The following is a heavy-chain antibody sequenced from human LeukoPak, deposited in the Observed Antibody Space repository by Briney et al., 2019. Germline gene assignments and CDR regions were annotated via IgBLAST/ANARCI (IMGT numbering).Heavy chain of an antibody. J-gene: IGHJ4*02. CDR2: ISYDGSNK. CDR3: AKGGYSSSWYFFDY. CDR1: GFTFSSYG. Sequence: GGSLRLSCAASGFTFSSYGMHWVRQAPGKGLEWVAVISYDGSNKYYADSVKGRFTISRDNSKNTLYLQMNSLRAEDTAVYYCAKGGYSSSWYFFDYWGQGTLVTVSS. D-gene: IGHD6-13*01. V-gene: IGHV3-30*18.